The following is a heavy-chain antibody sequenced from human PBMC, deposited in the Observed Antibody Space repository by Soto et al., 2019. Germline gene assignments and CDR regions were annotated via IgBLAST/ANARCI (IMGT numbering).Heavy chain of an antibody. D-gene: IGHD3-3*01. CDR2: IVVGGGNT. CDR1: GFTFTSSA. J-gene: IGHJ6*02. V-gene: IGHV1-58*01. CDR3: AADITIFGVVFTYYYGMDV. Sequence: GASVKVSCKASGFTFTSSAVQWVRQARGQRLEWIGWIVVGGGNTNYAQKFQERVTITRDMSTSTAYMELSSLRSEDTAVYYCAADITIFGVVFTYYYGMDVWGQGTTVTVSS.